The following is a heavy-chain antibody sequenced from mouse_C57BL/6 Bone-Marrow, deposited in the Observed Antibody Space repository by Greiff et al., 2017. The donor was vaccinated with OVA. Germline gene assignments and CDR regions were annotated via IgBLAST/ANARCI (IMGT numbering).Heavy chain of an antibody. CDR1: GYAFSSSW. V-gene: IGHV1-82*01. J-gene: IGHJ2*01. CDR2: IYPGDGDT. CDR3: ARGWDYYGSSSYYFDD. Sequence: VQLQESGPELVKPGASVKISCKASGYAFSSSWMNWVKQRPGKGLEWIGRIYPGDGDTNYNGKFKGKATLTADKSSSTAYMQLSSLTSEDSAVYFCARGWDYYGSSSYYFDDWGQGTTLTVSS. D-gene: IGHD1-1*01.